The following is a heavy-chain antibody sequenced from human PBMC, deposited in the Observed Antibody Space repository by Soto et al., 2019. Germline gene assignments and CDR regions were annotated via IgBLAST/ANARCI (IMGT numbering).Heavy chain of an antibody. D-gene: IGHD3-10*01. CDR3: AASAITMVRGVILDYYYYGMDV. Sequence: SVKVSCKASGFTFTSSAVQWVRQARGQRLEWIGWIVVGSGNTNYAQKFQERVTITRDMSTSTAYMELSSLRSEDTAVYYCAASAITMVRGVILDYYYYGMDVRGQGTTVTVSS. CDR1: GFTFTSSA. V-gene: IGHV1-58*01. CDR2: IVVGSGNT. J-gene: IGHJ6*02.